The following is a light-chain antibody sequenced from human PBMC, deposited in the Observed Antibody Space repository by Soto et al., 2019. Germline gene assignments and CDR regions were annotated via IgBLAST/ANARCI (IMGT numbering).Light chain of an antibody. V-gene: IGKV3-20*01. CDR3: QQFGTPPRT. CDR2: GAS. Sequence: EIVLTQSPGTLSLSPGEGVTLSCRASQSIYSSYLAWYQQKPGQPPRLLIYGASSRATGIPDRFSGSGSGTDFTLTSSRLEPEDFAVYYCQQFGTPPRTFGQGTKVEIK. CDR1: QSIYSSY. J-gene: IGKJ1*01.